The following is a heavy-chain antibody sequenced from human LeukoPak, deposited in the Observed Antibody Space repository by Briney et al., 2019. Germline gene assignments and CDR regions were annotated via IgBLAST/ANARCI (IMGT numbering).Heavy chain of an antibody. D-gene: IGHD6-19*01. CDR1: GFTFSRYW. CDR3: VRDRAVAGTEDFYFDF. Sequence: GGSLRLSCAASGFTFSRYWMHWVRQAPGKGLVWVSRIGGEARTTTYADSVKGRFTIFRDNAKNTLYLQMNSLRAEDTALYYCVRDRAVAGTEDFYFDFWGQGTLVTVSS. J-gene: IGHJ4*02. CDR2: IGGEARTT. V-gene: IGHV3-74*01.